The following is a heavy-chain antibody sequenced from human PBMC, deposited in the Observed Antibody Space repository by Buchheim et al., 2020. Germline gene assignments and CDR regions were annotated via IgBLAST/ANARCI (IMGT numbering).Heavy chain of an antibody. CDR2: VCYSGGT. Sequence: QVQLQQSGPGLLKPSETLSLTCTVSGDSIKNYCWNWIRQPPGKGLEWIGYVCYSGGTNSHPSLKSRVTISIDTSKIQFSLNLNDVAAAETAVYYCARWRNPPPKAFDIWGHGT. CDR3: ARWRNPPPKAFDI. D-gene: IGHD3-3*01. J-gene: IGHJ3*02. V-gene: IGHV4-59*01. CDR1: GDSIKNYC.